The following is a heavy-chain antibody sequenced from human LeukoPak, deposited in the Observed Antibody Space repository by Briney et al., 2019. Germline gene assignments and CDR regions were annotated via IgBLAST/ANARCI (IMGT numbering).Heavy chain of an antibody. Sequence: GSLRLSCAASEFTFSDYYMSWIRQPPGKGLEWIGSIYYSGSTYYNPSLKSRVTISVDTSKNQFSLKLSSVTAADTAVYYCARDPWGYGSGSEGAFDIWGQGTMVTVSS. V-gene: IGHV4-38-2*02. J-gene: IGHJ3*02. CDR2: IYYSGST. CDR3: ARDPWGYGSGSEGAFDI. D-gene: IGHD3-10*01. CDR1: EFTFSDYY.